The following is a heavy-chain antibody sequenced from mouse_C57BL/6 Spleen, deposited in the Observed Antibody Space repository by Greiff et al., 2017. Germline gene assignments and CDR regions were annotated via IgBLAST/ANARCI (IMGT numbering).Heavy chain of an antibody. D-gene: IGHD1-1*01. CDR2: IDPNSGGT. J-gene: IGHJ1*03. Sequence: VQLQQPGAELVKPGASVKLSCKASGYTFTSYWMHWVKQRPGRGLEWIGRIDPNSGGTKYNEKFKSKATLTVDKPSSTAYMQLSSLTSEDSAVYYCDLGTVVATRYFDVWGTGTTVTVSS. V-gene: IGHV1-72*01. CDR1: GYTFTSYW. CDR3: DLGTVVATRYFDV.